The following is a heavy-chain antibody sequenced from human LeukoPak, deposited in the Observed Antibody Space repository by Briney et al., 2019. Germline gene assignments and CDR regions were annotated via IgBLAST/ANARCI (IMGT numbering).Heavy chain of an antibody. CDR2: INSGGSST. J-gene: IGHJ6*03. CDR1: GFTFSSYW. V-gene: IGHV3-74*01. D-gene: IGHD3-10*01. CDR3: ARVEQGTVLVRGVIPYYMDV. Sequence: QPGGSLRLSCAASGFTFSSYWMHWVRQAPGKGLVWVSRINSGGSSTSYADSVKGRFTISRDNAKNTLYLQMNSLRAEDTAVYYCARVEQGTVLVRGVIPYYMDVWGKGTTVTVSS.